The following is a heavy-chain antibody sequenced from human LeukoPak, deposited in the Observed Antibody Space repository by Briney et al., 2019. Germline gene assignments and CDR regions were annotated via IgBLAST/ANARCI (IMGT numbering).Heavy chain of an antibody. CDR1: GFTFSSYG. CDR2: IRYDGNNK. Sequence: GGSLRLSCAASGFTFSSYGMDWVRQAPGKGLEWVAFIRYDGNNKYYADSVKGRFTISRDNSKNTLYLQMNSLRAEDTAVYYCAKDYFGFGNGVYYFDYWGQGTLVTVSS. J-gene: IGHJ4*02. D-gene: IGHD3-10*01. V-gene: IGHV3-30*02. CDR3: AKDYFGFGNGVYYFDY.